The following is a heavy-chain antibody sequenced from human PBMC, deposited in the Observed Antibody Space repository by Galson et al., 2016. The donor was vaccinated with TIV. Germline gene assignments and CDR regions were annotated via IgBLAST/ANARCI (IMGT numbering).Heavy chain of an antibody. CDR2: TFYRSKWYN. CDR1: GDSVSSNSAA. V-gene: IGHV6-1*01. Sequence: CAISGDSVSSNSAAWDWLRQSPSRGLEWLGRTFYRSKWYNDYAPSVKSRITINPDTSKNQFFLHLNSVTPEDTAVYYCARATPSVFGIIMTLDSWGKGTLVTVSS. J-gene: IGHJ4*02. CDR3: ARATPSVFGIIMTLDS. D-gene: IGHD3-16*01.